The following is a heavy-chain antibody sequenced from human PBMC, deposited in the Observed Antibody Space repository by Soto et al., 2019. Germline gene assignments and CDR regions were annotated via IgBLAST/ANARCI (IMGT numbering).Heavy chain of an antibody. V-gene: IGHV1-69*13. Sequence: SVKVSCKASGGTFSSYAISWVRQAPGQRLEWMGGIIPIFGTANYAQKFQGRVTITADESTSTAYMELSSLRSEDTAVYYCARDSTAYYDSSGPDDAFDIWGQGTMVTVSS. CDR2: IIPIFGTA. CDR3: ARDSTAYYDSSGPDDAFDI. D-gene: IGHD3-22*01. J-gene: IGHJ3*02. CDR1: GGTFSSYA.